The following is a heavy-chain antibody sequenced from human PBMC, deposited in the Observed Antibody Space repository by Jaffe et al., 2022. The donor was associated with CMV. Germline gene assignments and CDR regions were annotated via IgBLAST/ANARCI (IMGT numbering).Heavy chain of an antibody. Sequence: QVTLKESGPVLVKPTETLTLTCTVSGFSLSNARMGVSWIRQPPGKALEWLAHIFSDDETSYSTSLKTRLTISKDTSKSQVVLNMTNMDPVDTATYYCARMISNRAAAVPWFWFDPWGQGTLVTVSS. CDR3: ARMISNRAAAVPWFWFDP. D-gene: IGHD6-13*01. J-gene: IGHJ5*02. V-gene: IGHV2-26*01. CDR2: IFSDDET. CDR1: GFSLSNARMG.